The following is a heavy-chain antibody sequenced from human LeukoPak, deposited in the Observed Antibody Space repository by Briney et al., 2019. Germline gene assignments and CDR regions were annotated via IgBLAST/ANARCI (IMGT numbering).Heavy chain of an antibody. J-gene: IGHJ4*02. V-gene: IGHV3-21*01. D-gene: IGHD4-17*01. CDR1: RFTFSSYT. CDR2: IDPSSTYI. Sequence: GGSLRLSCSASRFTFSSYTMNWVRQAPGEGLEWVSSIDPSSTYIYYADSVKGRFTISRDNAQNSLYLQMNSLRAEDTAVYYCTRGSYGDYEYWGQGTLVTVSS. CDR3: TRGSYGDYEY.